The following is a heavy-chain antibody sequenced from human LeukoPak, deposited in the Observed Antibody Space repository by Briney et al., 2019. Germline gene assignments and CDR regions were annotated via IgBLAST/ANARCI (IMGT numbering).Heavy chain of an antibody. V-gene: IGHV3-74*01. CDR2: INTDGSST. Sequence: GGSLRLSRAASGFTFSSYWMHWVRQAPGKGLVWVSRINTDGSSTSYADSVKGRFTISRDNAKNTLYLQMNSLRAEDTAVYYCARAVGYQLLYYWGQGTLVTVSS. J-gene: IGHJ4*02. CDR1: GFTFSSYW. CDR3: ARAVGYQLLYY. D-gene: IGHD2-2*01.